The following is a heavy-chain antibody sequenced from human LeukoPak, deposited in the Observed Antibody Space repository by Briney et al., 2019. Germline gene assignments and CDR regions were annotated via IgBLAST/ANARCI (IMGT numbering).Heavy chain of an antibody. Sequence: SETLSLTCDVSGGSINSYYWTWIRQPPGKALEWIGYIHYSGSTNYNPSLKSRVTISVDTSKNQFSLKLSSVTAADTAVYYCARDHSSGYNDYWGQGTLVTVSS. J-gene: IGHJ4*02. CDR3: ARDHSSGYNDY. V-gene: IGHV4-59*01. CDR2: IHYSGST. CDR1: GGSINSYY. D-gene: IGHD3-22*01.